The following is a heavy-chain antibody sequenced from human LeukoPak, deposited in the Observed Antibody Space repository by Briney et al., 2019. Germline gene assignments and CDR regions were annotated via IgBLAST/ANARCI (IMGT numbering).Heavy chain of an antibody. CDR1: GYTFTSYD. D-gene: IGHD3-22*01. CDR3: ARGYFDSRGYSNPFDY. V-gene: IGHV1-8*01. Sequence: ASVKVSCKASGYTFTSYDINWVRQATGQGLEWMGWMNPNSGNTGYAQKFQGRVTMTRNTSISTAYMELSSLRSEDTAVYYCARGYFDSRGYSNPFDYWGQGALVTVSS. J-gene: IGHJ4*02. CDR2: MNPNSGNT.